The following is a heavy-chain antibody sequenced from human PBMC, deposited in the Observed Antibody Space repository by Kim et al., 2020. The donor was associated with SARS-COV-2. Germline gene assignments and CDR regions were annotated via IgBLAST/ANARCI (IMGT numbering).Heavy chain of an antibody. CDR2: IDPSDSYN. D-gene: IGHD6-19*01. CDR3: VRHGASGWENWFDP. V-gene: IGHV5-10-1*01. Sequence: GESLKISCKGSGYSFTTYWISWVRQMPGKGLEWMGRIDPSDSYNNYSPSFQGHVTISADKSISTAYLQWSSLKASDTAIYYCVRHGASGWENWFDPWGQGTLVTVSS. CDR1: GYSFTTYW. J-gene: IGHJ5*02.